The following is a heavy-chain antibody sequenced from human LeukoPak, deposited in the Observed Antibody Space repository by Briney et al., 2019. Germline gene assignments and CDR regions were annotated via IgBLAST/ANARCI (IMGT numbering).Heavy chain of an antibody. Sequence: PSETLSLTCAVYGGSFSGYYWSWIRQPPGKGLEWIGEINHSGSTNYNPSLKSRVTRSVDTSKNQFSLKLSSVTAADTAVYYCASMTGVLVPAAQQLNWFDPRGQGTMVTVSS. V-gene: IGHV4-34*01. CDR2: INHSGST. CDR1: GGSFSGYY. CDR3: ASMTGVLVPAAQQLNWFDP. J-gene: IGHJ5*02. D-gene: IGHD2-2*01.